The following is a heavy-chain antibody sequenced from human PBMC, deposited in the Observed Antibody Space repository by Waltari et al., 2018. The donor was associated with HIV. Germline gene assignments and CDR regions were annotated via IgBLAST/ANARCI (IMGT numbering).Heavy chain of an antibody. V-gene: IGHV3-21*06. J-gene: IGHJ6*02. Sequence: EEQLVESGGGLVQPGGSLRLSCAVSGFPFSSYYMNWVRKAPGKGLEGVSYISSRGDDIYYADSVKGRFTISRDNANNSLFLQMSSLRAEDTAVYYCAKFTSCRGNTCSYGMQVWGQGTTVIVS. CDR1: GFPFSSYY. D-gene: IGHD2-2*01. CDR2: ISSRGDDI. CDR3: AKFTSCRGNTCSYGMQV.